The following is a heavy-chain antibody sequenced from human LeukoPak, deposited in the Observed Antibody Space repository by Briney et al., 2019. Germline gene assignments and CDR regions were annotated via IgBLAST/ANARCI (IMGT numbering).Heavy chain of an antibody. J-gene: IGHJ4*02. CDR1: GGSFSGYY. CDR2: INHSGST. Sequence: SETLSLTCAVYGGSFSGYYWSWIRQPPGKGLEWIGEINHSGSTNYNPSLKSRVTISVDKSKNQFSLKLSSVTAADTAVYYCARIAPWTTRGYFDYWGQGTLVTVSS. CDR3: ARIAPWTTRGYFDY. D-gene: IGHD3/OR15-3a*01. V-gene: IGHV4-34*01.